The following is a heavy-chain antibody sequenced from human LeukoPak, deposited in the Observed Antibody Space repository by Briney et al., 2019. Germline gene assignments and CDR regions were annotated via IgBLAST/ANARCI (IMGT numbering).Heavy chain of an antibody. CDR2: IYHSGST. Sequence: SGTLSLTCTVSGYSISSGYYWGWIRQPPGKGLEWIGSIYHSGSTYYNPSLKSRVTISVDTSKNQFSLKLSSVTAADTAVYYCARVTSDYGDYAFDYWGQGTLVTVSS. J-gene: IGHJ4*02. V-gene: IGHV4-38-2*02. CDR3: ARVTSDYGDYAFDY. D-gene: IGHD4-17*01. CDR1: GYSISSGYY.